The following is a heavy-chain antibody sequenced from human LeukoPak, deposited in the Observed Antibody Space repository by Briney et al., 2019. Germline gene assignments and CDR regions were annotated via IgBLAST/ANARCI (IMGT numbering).Heavy chain of an antibody. CDR3: ARDLKTKGIAVAP. D-gene: IGHD6-19*01. CDR1: GFTFSSYS. V-gene: IGHV3-21*01. Sequence: GGSLRLSCAASGFTFSSYSMNWVRQAPGKGLEWVSSISSSSSYIYYADSVKGRFTISRDNAKNSLYLQMNSLRAEDTAVYYCARDLKTKGIAVAPWGQGTLVTVSS. CDR2: ISSSSSYI. J-gene: IGHJ4*02.